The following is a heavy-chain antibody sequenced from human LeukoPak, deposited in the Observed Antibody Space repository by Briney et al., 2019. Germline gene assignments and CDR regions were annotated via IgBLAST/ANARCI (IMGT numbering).Heavy chain of an antibody. D-gene: IGHD1-26*01. V-gene: IGHV1-46*01. CDR2: INPSGGST. Sequence: ALVKVSCKASGYSFTSYYMFWVRQAPGQGLEWMGIINPSGGSTSYEQKFQGRVTMTRDTSTSTVYMELSSLRSEDTAVYYCARVGATSQVSDYWGQGTLVTVSS. J-gene: IGHJ4*02. CDR3: ARVGATSQVSDY. CDR1: GYSFTSYY.